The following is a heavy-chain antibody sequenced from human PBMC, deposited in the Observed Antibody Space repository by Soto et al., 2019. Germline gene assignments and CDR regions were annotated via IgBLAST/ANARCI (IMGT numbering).Heavy chain of an antibody. CDR3: ARDLTGHYYGSGSGY. Sequence: AGGALRLSCAASGFTFSSYAMHWCRQAPGKGLEYVSAISSNGGSTYYANSVKGRFTISRDNSKNTLYLQMGSLRAEDMAVYYCARDLTGHYYGSGSGYSGQGTLVTVSS. V-gene: IGHV3-64*01. CDR1: GFTFSSYA. CDR2: ISSNGGST. D-gene: IGHD3-10*01. J-gene: IGHJ4*02.